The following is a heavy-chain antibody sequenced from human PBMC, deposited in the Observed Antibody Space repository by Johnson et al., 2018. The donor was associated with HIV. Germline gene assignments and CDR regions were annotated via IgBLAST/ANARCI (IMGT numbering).Heavy chain of an antibody. CDR1: GFTFSDYY. CDR2: ITSSGTSS. Sequence: QVQLVESGGGVVPPGRSLRLSCAASGFTFSDYYMIWIRQAPGKGLEWLSYITSSGTSSYYADSVKGRLTIPRDNAKNSLYLQMNSLRAEDTAVYFCARAINDAFDIWGQGTMVTVSS. V-gene: IGHV3-11*04. J-gene: IGHJ3*02. CDR3: ARAINDAFDI.